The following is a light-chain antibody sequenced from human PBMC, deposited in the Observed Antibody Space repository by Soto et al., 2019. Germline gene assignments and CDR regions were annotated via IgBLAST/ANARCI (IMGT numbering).Light chain of an antibody. V-gene: IGKV3-11*01. J-gene: IGKJ5*01. CDR1: QPVYSY. Sequence: VLTQSPGTLSLSPGERATLSCRASQPVYSYLHWYQQQPGQSPRLLKSDTSHRATGTPARFSGSGSGTDFTLTISSLEPEDFGVYYCQQRSNWMSTFGQGTRLEIK. CDR3: QQRSNWMST. CDR2: DTS.